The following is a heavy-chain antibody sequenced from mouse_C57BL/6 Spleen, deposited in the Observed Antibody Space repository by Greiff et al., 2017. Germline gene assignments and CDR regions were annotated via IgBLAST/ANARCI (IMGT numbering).Heavy chain of an antibody. Sequence: VQLQQSGAELARPGASVKLSCKASGYTFTSYGISWVKQRTGQGLEWIGEIYPRSGNTYYNEKFKGQDTLTADKSSSTAYMELRSLTSEDSAVYFCASSNWDETDSGWYFDVWGTGTTVTVSS. V-gene: IGHV1-81*01. D-gene: IGHD4-1*02. CDR1: GYTFTSYG. J-gene: IGHJ1*03. CDR2: IYPRSGNT. CDR3: ASSNWDETDSGWYFDV.